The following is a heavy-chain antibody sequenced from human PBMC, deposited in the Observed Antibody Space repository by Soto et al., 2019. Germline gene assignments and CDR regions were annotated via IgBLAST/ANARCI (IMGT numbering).Heavy chain of an antibody. CDR1: GYTFTSYG. D-gene: IGHD3-3*01. CDR3: ARGPITIFGVAIHNFDY. Sequence: ASVKVSCKASGYTFTSYGISWVRQAPGQGLEWMGWISAYNGNANYAQKLQGRVTMTTDTSTSTAYMELRSLRSDDTAVYYCARGPITIFGVAIHNFDYWGQGTLVTVAS. J-gene: IGHJ4*02. V-gene: IGHV1-18*01. CDR2: ISAYNGNA.